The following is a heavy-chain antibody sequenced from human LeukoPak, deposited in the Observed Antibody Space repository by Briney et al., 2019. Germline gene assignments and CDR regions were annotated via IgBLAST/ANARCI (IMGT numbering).Heavy chain of an antibody. CDR3: ARDDSSGYYSEGAFDI. CDR2: IIPIFGTA. V-gene: IGHV1-69*13. Sequence: ASVKVSCKASGGTFSSYAISWVRQAPGQGLEWMGGIIPIFGTANYAQKFQGRVTITADESTSTAYMELSSLRSEDAAVYYCARDDSSGYYSEGAFDIWGQGTVVTVSS. CDR1: GGTFSSYA. J-gene: IGHJ3*02. D-gene: IGHD3-22*01.